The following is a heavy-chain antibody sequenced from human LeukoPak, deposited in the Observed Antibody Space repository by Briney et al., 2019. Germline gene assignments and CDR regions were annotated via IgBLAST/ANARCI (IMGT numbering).Heavy chain of an antibody. Sequence: SETLSLTCTVSGGSISTSSYYWGSIRQPPGKGLEWIGSIYYSGSTYYNPSLKSRVTISIDTSKNQFSLRLSSVTAADTAVYYCARSPIVGATNWGQGTLVTVSS. J-gene: IGHJ4*02. D-gene: IGHD1-26*01. CDR1: GGSISTSSYY. V-gene: IGHV4-39*01. CDR3: ARSPIVGATN. CDR2: IYYSGST.